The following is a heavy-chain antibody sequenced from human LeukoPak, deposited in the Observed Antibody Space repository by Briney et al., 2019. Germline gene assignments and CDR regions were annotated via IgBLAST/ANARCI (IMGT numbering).Heavy chain of an antibody. CDR3: AKRNGYHPNNNCLDP. V-gene: IGHV3-21*01. J-gene: IGHJ5*02. D-gene: IGHD3-16*02. Sequence: KPGGSLRLSPVPPGFTSSSNTTNRVRQAPGKGLEWVSSISSSSSYIYYADSVKGRFTISRDNAKNSLYLQMNSLRAEDTAVYYCAKRNGYHPNNNCLDPWRQGTLVTVSS. CDR2: ISSSSSYI. CDR1: GFTSSSNT.